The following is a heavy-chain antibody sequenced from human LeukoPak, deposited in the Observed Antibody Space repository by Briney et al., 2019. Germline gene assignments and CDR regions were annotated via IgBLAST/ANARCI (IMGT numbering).Heavy chain of an antibody. V-gene: IGHV1-2*02. D-gene: IGHD3-22*01. Sequence: ASVKVSCKASGYTFTGYYMHRVRQAPGQGLEWMGWINPNSGGTNYAQKFQGRVTMTRDTSISTAYMELSRLRSDDTAVYYCASGERITMIVVVPLDYWGQGTLVTVSS. CDR3: ASGERITMIVVVPLDY. CDR1: GYTFTGYY. J-gene: IGHJ4*02. CDR2: INPNSGGT.